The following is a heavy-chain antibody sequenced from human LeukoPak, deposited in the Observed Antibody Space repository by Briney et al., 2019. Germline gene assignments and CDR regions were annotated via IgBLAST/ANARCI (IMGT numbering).Heavy chain of an antibody. Sequence: PSETLSLTCTVSGGSISTYYWSWLRQPPGKGLEWIGYIYYSGSTNYNPSLKSRVTISVDTSKNQFSLKLSSVTAADTAVYYCARDSGSAFDIWGQGTMVTVSS. J-gene: IGHJ3*02. V-gene: IGHV4-59*01. CDR1: GGSISTYY. D-gene: IGHD3-10*01. CDR2: IYYSGST. CDR3: ARDSGSAFDI.